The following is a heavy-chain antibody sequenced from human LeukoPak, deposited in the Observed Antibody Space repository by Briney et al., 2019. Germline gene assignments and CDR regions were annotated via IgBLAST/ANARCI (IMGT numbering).Heavy chain of an antibody. Sequence: GRSLRLSCAASGFTFSSYGMHWVRQAPGKGLEWVAVISYDGSNKYYADSVKGRFTISRDNSKNTLYLQMNSLRAEDTAVYYCARAGRPLLWWDPAGYWGQGTLVTVSS. J-gene: IGHJ4*02. CDR3: ARAGRPLLWWDPAGY. CDR1: GFTFSSYG. CDR2: ISYDGSNK. D-gene: IGHD2-21*01. V-gene: IGHV3-30*03.